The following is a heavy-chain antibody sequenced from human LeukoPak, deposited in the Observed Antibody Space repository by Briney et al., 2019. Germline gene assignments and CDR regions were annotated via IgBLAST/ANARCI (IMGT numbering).Heavy chain of an antibody. CDR3: AREDIVVVVAAPGGFDI. V-gene: IGHV4-34*01. CDR1: GGSFCGYY. CDR2: INHSGST. D-gene: IGHD2-15*01. J-gene: IGHJ3*02. Sequence: SETLSLTCAVYGGSFCGYYWSWIRQPPGKGLEWIGEINHSGSTNYNPCLKSRVTISVDTSKNQFSLKLSSVTAADTAVYYCAREDIVVVVAAPGGFDIWGQGTMVTVSS.